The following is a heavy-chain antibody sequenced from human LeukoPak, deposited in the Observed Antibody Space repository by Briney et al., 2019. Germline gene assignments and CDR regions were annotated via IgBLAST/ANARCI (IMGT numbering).Heavy chain of an antibody. D-gene: IGHD3-10*01. CDR3: ASPGVYHGSGSYYY. Sequence: PGGSLRLSCAASGFTVSSNYMSWVRQAPGKGLEWVSVIYSGGSTYYADSVKGRFTISRDNSKNTLYLQMNSLRAEDTAVYYCASPGVYHGSGSYYYWGQGTLVTVSS. CDR1: GFTVSSNY. V-gene: IGHV3-53*01. CDR2: IYSGGST. J-gene: IGHJ4*02.